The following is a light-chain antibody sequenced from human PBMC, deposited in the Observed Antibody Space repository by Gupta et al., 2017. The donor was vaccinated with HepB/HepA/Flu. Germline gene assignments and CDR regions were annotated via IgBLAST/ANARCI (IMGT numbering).Light chain of an antibody. CDR2: WAS. CDR3: QQYYNTPALT. Sequence: DIVMTQSPDSLAVSLGEGATTNCKSSQSVLYSANNKNYLAWYQQKPGQPPKLLIYWASTREPGVPDRVSGSGSGTDFTLTISSLQAEDVAVYYCQQYYNTPALTFGGGTKVEIK. V-gene: IGKV4-1*01. CDR1: QSVLYSANNKNY. J-gene: IGKJ4*01.